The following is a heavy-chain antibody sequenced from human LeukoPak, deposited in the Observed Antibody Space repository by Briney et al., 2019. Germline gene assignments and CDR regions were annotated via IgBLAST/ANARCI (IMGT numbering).Heavy chain of an antibody. Sequence: GGSLSLSCAASGFTFSSYAMHWVRQAPGKGLEYVSAISSNGGSTYYANSVKGRFTISRDNSKNTLYLQMGSLRAEDMAVYYCARVLVGGTNWFDPWGQGTLVTVSS. CDR2: ISSNGGST. D-gene: IGHD1-26*01. CDR3: ARVLVGGTNWFDP. J-gene: IGHJ5*02. V-gene: IGHV3-64*01. CDR1: GFTFSSYA.